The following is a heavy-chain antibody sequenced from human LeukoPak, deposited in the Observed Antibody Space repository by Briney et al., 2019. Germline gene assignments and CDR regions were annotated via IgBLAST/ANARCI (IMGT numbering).Heavy chain of an antibody. V-gene: IGHV3-7*01. D-gene: IGHD5-12*01. CDR2: IKQDGSEK. J-gene: IGHJ4*02. CDR3: ARLYSAYDPPDY. CDR1: GFTFSNYW. Sequence: GGSLRLSCAASGFTFSNYWMSWVRQAPGKGLEWVANIKQDGSEKYYVDSVKGRFTISRDNAKNSLYLQMNSLRAEDTAVYYCARLYSAYDPPDYWGQGTLVTVSS.